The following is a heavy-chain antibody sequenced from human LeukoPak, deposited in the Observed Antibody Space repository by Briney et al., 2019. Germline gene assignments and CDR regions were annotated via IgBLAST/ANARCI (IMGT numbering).Heavy chain of an antibody. CDR1: GFTFSTYG. CDR3: ARDRGSGDSFDL. CDR2: IWFDGSNQ. J-gene: IGHJ3*01. D-gene: IGHD6-19*01. V-gene: IGHV3-33*01. Sequence: GGSLRLSCAASGFTFSTYGMHWVRQAPGKGLEWVAVIWFDGSNQYYVDSVRGRFSISRDNSKNTLYLQMNTLRAEDTGVYYCARDRGSGDSFDLWGQGAMVIVSS.